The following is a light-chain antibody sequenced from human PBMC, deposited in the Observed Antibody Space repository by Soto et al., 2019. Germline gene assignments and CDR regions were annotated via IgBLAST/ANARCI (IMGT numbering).Light chain of an antibody. Sequence: EIVMSQSPATLSVSTGERATLSCRASQSVSSNLAWYQQKPGQAPRLLVYGASTRPTGIPTRFSGSGSGTEFTLTISSLQSEDFAVYYCQQYNNWPLWTFGQGTKVDIK. CDR1: QSVSSN. J-gene: IGKJ1*01. CDR2: GAS. V-gene: IGKV3-15*01. CDR3: QQYNNWPLWT.